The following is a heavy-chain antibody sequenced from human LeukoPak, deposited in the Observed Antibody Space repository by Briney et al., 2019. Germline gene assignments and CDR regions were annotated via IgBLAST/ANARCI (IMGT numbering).Heavy chain of an antibody. CDR2: IYYSGST. D-gene: IGHD4-17*01. V-gene: IGHV4-59*01. Sequence: SETLSLTCTVSGGSISSYYWRWIRQPPGKGLEWIGYIYYSGSTNYNPSLKSRVTISVDTSKNQFSLKLSSVTAADTAVYYCARALDAVTSYYFDYWGQGTLVTVSS. CDR3: ARALDAVTSYYFDY. CDR1: GGSISSYY. J-gene: IGHJ4*02.